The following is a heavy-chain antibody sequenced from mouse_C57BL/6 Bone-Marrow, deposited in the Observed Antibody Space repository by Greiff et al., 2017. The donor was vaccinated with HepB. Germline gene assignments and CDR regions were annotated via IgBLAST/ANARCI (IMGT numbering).Heavy chain of an antibody. CDR3: TTTVPWFAY. CDR1: GFNIKDDY. D-gene: IGHD1-1*01. J-gene: IGHJ3*01. V-gene: IGHV14-4*01. Sequence: VQLKHSGAELVRPGASVKLSCTASGFNIKDDYMHWVKQRPEQGLEWIGWIDPENGDTEYASKFQGKATITADTSSNTAYLQLSSLTSEDTAVYYCTTTVPWFAYWGQGTLVTVSA. CDR2: IDPENGDT.